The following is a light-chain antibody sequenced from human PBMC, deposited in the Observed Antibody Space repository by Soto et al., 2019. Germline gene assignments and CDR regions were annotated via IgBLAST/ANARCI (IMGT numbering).Light chain of an antibody. CDR1: QGISSY. J-gene: IGKJ1*01. CDR3: QQYYSFPWT. CDR2: AAS. V-gene: IGKV1D-8*01. Sequence: VIWMTQSPSLLSASTGDRVTISCRVSQGISSYLAWYQQKPGKAPDLLIYAASTLQSGVPSRFSGSGSGTNFTLTISCLQSEDFATYYCQQYYSFPWTFGQGTKVEIK.